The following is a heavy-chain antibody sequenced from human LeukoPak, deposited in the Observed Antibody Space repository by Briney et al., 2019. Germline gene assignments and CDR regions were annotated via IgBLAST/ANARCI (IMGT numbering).Heavy chain of an antibody. Sequence: ASVKVSCKASGGTFSSYAISWVRQAPGQGLEWMGGIFPIFGTANYAQKFQGRVTITADESTSTAYMELSSLRSEDTAVYYCARDDSNYAMDYWGQGTLVTVSS. D-gene: IGHD4-11*01. J-gene: IGHJ4*02. CDR1: GGTFSSYA. CDR2: IFPIFGTA. CDR3: ARDDSNYAMDY. V-gene: IGHV1-69*13.